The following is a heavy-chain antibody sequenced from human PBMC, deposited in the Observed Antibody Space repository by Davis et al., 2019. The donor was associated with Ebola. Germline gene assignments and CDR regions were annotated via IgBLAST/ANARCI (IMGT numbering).Heavy chain of an antibody. CDR1: GYTFTDYN. Sequence: ASVKVSCKASGYTFTDYNIHWMRQAPGQGLEWLGRVILKSGATNYAQKFQGRVTMTTDTSTSTAYMELRSLRSDDTAVYYCARVGVIVSYWGQGTLVSVSS. J-gene: IGHJ4*02. CDR3: ARVGVIVSY. CDR2: VILKSGAT. D-gene: IGHD2-21*01. V-gene: IGHV1-2*06.